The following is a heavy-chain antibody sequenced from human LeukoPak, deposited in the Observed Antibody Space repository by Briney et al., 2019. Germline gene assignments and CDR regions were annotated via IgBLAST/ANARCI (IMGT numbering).Heavy chain of an antibody. J-gene: IGHJ4*02. CDR2: MNPNSGNT. CDR1: GYTLTSYD. D-gene: IGHD3-22*01. CDR3: ASASVVIRNRRFDY. Sequence: ASVKVSCKASGYTLTSYDINWVRQATGQGLEWMGWMNPNSGNTGYAQKFQGRVPMTRNTSISTAYMELSSLRSEDTAVYYCASASVVIRNRRFDYWGQGTLVTVSS. V-gene: IGHV1-8*01.